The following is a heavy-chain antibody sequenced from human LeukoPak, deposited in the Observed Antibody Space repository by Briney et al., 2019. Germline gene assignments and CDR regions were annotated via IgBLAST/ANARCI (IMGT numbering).Heavy chain of an antibody. V-gene: IGHV4-4*07. CDR2: IYTSGST. D-gene: IGHD3-3*01. J-gene: IGHJ4*02. Sequence: DPSETLSLTCTVSGGSISSYYWSWIRQPAGKGLEWIGRIYTSGSTNYNPSLKSRVTMSVDTSKNQFSLKLSSVTAADTAVYYCARTIFGVVRDYYASDYWGQGTLVTVSS. CDR1: GGSISSYY. CDR3: ARTIFGVVRDYYASDY.